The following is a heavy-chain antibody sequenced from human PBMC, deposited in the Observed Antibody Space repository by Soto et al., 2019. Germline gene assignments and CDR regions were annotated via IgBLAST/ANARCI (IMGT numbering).Heavy chain of an antibody. CDR1: GFSLSASGVG. V-gene: IGHV2-5*02. D-gene: IGHD6-13*01. Sequence: QITLRESGPTLVKPTQTLTLNCTFSGFSLSASGVGVGRIRQPPGKSLEWLALVYWDDDKRYTPSLKNRLTITKDISKNQVVLTMTNMGPADTATYYCAHSPSSSNWFIWPGDFDFWGQGTLVTVSS. J-gene: IGHJ4*02. CDR3: AHSPSSSNWFIWPGDFDF. CDR2: VYWDDDK.